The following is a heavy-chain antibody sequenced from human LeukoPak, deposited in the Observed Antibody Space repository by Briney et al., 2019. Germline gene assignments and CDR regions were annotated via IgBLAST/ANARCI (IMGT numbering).Heavy chain of an antibody. J-gene: IGHJ4*02. CDR3: ARGVRYSSGWYY. V-gene: IGHV4-34*01. Sequence: SETLSLTCAVYGGSFSGYYWSWIRQPPGKGLEWIGEINHSGSTSYNPSLKSRVTISVDTSKNQFSLKLSSVTAADTAVYYCARGVRYSSGWYYWGQGTLVTVSS. D-gene: IGHD6-19*01. CDR2: INHSGST. CDR1: GGSFSGYY.